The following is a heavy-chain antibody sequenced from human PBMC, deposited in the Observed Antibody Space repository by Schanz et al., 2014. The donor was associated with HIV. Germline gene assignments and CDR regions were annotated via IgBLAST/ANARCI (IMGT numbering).Heavy chain of an antibody. J-gene: IGHJ5*02. CDR3: TRSGRWGSSPNPWWFDP. Sequence: QDQLVESGGGVVQSGRSLRLSCAASGFTFSSYVMHWVRQAPGKGLEWVAVLSHDGSQKFYADSVKGRFTISRDNSKNTLYLQMNSLRAEDTAVYYCTRSGRWGSSPNPWWFDPWGQGTLVTVSS. V-gene: IGHV3-30*03. CDR2: LSHDGSQK. D-gene: IGHD6-6*01. CDR1: GFTFSSYV.